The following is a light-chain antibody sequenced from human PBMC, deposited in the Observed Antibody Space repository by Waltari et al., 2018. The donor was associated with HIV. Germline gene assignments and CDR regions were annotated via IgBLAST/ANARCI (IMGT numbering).Light chain of an antibody. CDR1: SSDVRTYNY. Sequence: QSALPQPRSVSGSPGQSVTISCTGTSSDVRTYNYVSWYQQHPGKAPKLMIYDVNHRPTGVPDRFSGSKSGNTASLTISGLQPEDEADYYCCSYAGRYVLGSGTEVTVL. V-gene: IGLV2-11*01. CDR2: DVN. CDR3: CSYAGRYV. J-gene: IGLJ1*01.